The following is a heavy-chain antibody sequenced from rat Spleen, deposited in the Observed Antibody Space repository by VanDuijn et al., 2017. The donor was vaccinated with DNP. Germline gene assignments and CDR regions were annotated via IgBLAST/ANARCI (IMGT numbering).Heavy chain of an antibody. CDR1: GFTFSDYN. V-gene: IGHV5S11*01. Sequence: EVQLVESGGGLVQPGRSLKLSCAASGFTFSDYNMAWVRQAPKKGLEWVTSISPSGGGTYYRDSVKGRFTNSRDNSKSTLYLQLDSLRSEETATYYCARGVYYYSATYWYFDFWGPGTMVTVSS. D-gene: IGHD1-1*01. CDR3: ARGVYYYSATYWYFDF. J-gene: IGHJ1*01. CDR2: ISPSGGGT.